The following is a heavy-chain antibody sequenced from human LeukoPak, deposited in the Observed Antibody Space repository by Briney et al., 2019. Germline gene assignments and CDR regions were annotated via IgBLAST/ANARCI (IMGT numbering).Heavy chain of an antibody. CDR2: ISYDGNNK. Sequence: GGSLRLSCAASGFTFSTYAMHWVRQPPVKGLEWVAVISYDGNNKYSADSVKGRFTISRDNSKNTLYLQMNSLRDEDTAVYYCARERGAVGYDAFDIWGQGTMVTVSS. CDR3: ARERGAVGYDAFDI. V-gene: IGHV3-30-3*01. CDR1: GFTFSTYA. J-gene: IGHJ3*02. D-gene: IGHD3-10*01.